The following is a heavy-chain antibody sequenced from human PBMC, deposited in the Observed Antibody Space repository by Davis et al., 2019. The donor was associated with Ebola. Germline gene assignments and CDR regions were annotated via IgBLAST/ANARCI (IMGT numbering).Heavy chain of an antibody. CDR1: GFTFSSYW. V-gene: IGHV3-7*01. CDR2: IKQDGSEK. J-gene: IGHJ3*02. D-gene: IGHD2-21*02. CDR3: AKDFWVTDNI. Sequence: GESLKISCAASGFTFSSYWMSWVRQAPGKGLEWVANIKQDGSEKYYVDSVKGRFTISRDNAKNSLYLQMNSLRAEDTAVYYCAKDFWVTDNIWGQGTMVTVSS.